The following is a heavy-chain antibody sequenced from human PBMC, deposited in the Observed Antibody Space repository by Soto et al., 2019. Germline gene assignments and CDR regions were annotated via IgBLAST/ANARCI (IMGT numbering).Heavy chain of an antibody. CDR2: INPYNGNT. D-gene: IGHD3-16*01. V-gene: IGHV1-18*01. J-gene: IGHJ4*02. CDR3: ARDWFGIDY. Sequence: QVQLVQSGAEVKKPGASVKVSCKASGYTFTSYGISWVRQAPGQGLEWMGWINPYNGNTNYAQKLQGRVTMTTDTSTTTAYIELSILISDDTAVYYCARDWFGIDYWCQGTLVTVSS. CDR1: GYTFTSYG.